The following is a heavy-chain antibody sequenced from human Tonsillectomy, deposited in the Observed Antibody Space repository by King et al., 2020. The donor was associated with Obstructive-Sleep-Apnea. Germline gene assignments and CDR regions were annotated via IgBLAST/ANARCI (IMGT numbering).Heavy chain of an antibody. J-gene: IGHJ4*02. CDR2: ISGSGGSS. CDR1: GFTFSSYA. V-gene: IGHV3-23*04. Sequence: VQLVESGGGLVQPGGSLRLSCAASGFTFSSYAMSWVRQAPGKGLEGVSAISGSGGSSYYADSVKGRFTTSRDNTKNTLYLQMNSLRAEDTAVYYCAKWGSQDDYFDYWGQGTLVTVSS. D-gene: IGHD7-27*01. CDR3: AKWGSQDDYFDY.